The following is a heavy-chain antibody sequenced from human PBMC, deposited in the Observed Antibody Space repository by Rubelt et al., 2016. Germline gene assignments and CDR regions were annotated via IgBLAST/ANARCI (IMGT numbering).Heavy chain of an antibody. V-gene: IGHV3-66*02. J-gene: IGHJ5*02. CDR1: GFIVGSKY. D-gene: IGHD1/OR15-1a*01. CDR3: AKEHPAPSVPAFDH. Sequence: EVQLLESGGGLVQPGGSLRLSCAASGFIVGSKYMSWVRQAPGKGLEWVSVIFDGGRTYYADSVKGRFTLSRDDSKNTLYLQLDSLRLEDTAVYFCAKEHPAPSVPAFDHWGQGTLVTVSS. CDR2: IFDGGRT.